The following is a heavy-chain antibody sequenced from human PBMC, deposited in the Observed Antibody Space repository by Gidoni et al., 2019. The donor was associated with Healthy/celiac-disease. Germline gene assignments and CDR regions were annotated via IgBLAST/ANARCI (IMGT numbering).Heavy chain of an antibody. D-gene: IGHD2-8*02. CDR1: GYTFTSYD. CDR3: ARVLSEVYYYGMDV. J-gene: IGHJ6*02. V-gene: IGHV1-8*01. CDR2: MNPNSGNT. Sequence: QVQLVQSGAEVKKPGASVKVSCKASGYTFTSYDINWVRQATGQGLEWMGWMNPNSGNTGYAQKFQGRVTMTRNTSISTAYMELSSLRSEDTAVYYCARVLSEVYYYGMDVWGQGTTVTVSS.